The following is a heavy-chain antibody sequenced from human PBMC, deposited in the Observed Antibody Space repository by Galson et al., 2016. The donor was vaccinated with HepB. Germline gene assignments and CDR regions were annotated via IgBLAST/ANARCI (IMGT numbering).Heavy chain of an antibody. CDR3: ARYSSAWSLDT. V-gene: IGHV3-23*01. CDR1: EFIFSDFA. Sequence: SLRLSCAASEFIFSDFAFSWVRQAPGKGLEWLSSISGSGNTNYADSVKGRFIISRDNSKGKLYLEMNSLRAEDTAIYYCARYSSAWSLDTWGQGTLVTVSS. CDR2: ISGSGNT. J-gene: IGHJ5*02. D-gene: IGHD6-19*01.